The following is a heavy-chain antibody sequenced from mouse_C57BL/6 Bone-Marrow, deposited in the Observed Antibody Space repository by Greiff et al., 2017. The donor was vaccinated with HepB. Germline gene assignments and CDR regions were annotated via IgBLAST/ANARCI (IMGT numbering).Heavy chain of an antibody. J-gene: IGHJ1*03. CDR3: ASIGSSYGWYFDV. Sequence: QVQLQQPGAELVKPGASVKLSCKASGYTFTSYWMHWVKPMPGQGLEWIGMINPNSGSTNYNEKFKSKATLTVDKSDSTVYMQLNSLTSEDSAVYYCASIGSSYGWYFDVWGTGTTVTVSS. CDR2: INPNSGST. D-gene: IGHD1-1*01. V-gene: IGHV1-64*01. CDR1: GYTFTSYW.